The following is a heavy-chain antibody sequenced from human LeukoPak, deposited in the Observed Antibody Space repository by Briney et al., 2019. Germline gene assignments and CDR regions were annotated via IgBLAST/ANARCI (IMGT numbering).Heavy chain of an antibody. J-gene: IGHJ5*02. CDR3: ARDSGVIKPYNWFDP. D-gene: IGHD3-10*01. V-gene: IGHV4-39*07. CDR1: GGSISSSSYY. Sequence: SETLSLTCTVSGGSISSSSYYWGWLRQPPGKGLEWIGSIYYSGSTYYNPSLKSRVTISVDRSKNQFSLKLSSVTAADTAVYYCARDSGVIKPYNWFDPWGQGTLVTVSS. CDR2: IYYSGST.